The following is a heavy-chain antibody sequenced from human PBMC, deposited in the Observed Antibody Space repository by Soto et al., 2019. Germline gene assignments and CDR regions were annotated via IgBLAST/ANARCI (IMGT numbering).Heavy chain of an antibody. J-gene: IGHJ5*02. Sequence: QLQLQESGPGLVKPSETLSLTCTVSGGSISSSSYYWGWIRQPPGKGLEWIGSIYYSGSTYYNPSLKSRVTISVDTSKNQFSLKLSSVTAADTAVYYCASILIAARPPSPNWFDPWGQGTLVTVSS. CDR1: GGSISSSSYY. CDR3: ASILIAARPPSPNWFDP. D-gene: IGHD6-6*01. CDR2: IYYSGST. V-gene: IGHV4-39*01.